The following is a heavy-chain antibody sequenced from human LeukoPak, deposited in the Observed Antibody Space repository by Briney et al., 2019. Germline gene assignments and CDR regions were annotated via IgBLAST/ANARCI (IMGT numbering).Heavy chain of an antibody. CDR1: GYTFTTYN. V-gene: IGHV1-8*01. J-gene: IGHJ4*02. Sequence: ASVKVSCKASGYTFTTYNINWVRQATGQGLEWMGWMNPSTGNTGYAQRFQGRVTMTRNTSIGTAYMELSSLTSDDTAVYYCARGPALVRGAITASGGDYWGQGVLVTVSS. D-gene: IGHD3-10*01. CDR2: MNPSTGNT. CDR3: ARGPALVRGAITASGGDY.